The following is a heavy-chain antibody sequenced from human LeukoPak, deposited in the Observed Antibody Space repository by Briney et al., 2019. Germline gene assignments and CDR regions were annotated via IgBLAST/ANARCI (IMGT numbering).Heavy chain of an antibody. J-gene: IGHJ4*02. Sequence: TGGSLTLSCAASGFTFSSYSMNWVRQAPGKGLEWVSSISSSSSYIYYADSVKGRFTISRDNAKNSLYLQMNSLRAEDTAVYYCARDPPFGELLTSDYWGQGTLVTVSS. CDR2: ISSSSSYI. D-gene: IGHD3-10*01. CDR1: GFTFSSYS. CDR3: ARDPPFGELLTSDY. V-gene: IGHV3-21*01.